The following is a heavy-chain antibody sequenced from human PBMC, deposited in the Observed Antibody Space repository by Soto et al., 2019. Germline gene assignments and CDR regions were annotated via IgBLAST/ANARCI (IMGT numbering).Heavy chain of an antibody. CDR1: GGSISSSSYY. Sequence: QLQLQESGPGLVKPSETLSLTCTVSGGSISSSSYYWGWIRQPPGKGLEWIGSIYYSGSTYYNPSLKSRVTISVDTSKNQFSLKLSSVTAADTAVYYCARLSPDSGLTGYSLYYYGMDVWGQGTTVTVSS. J-gene: IGHJ6*02. CDR2: IYYSGST. D-gene: IGHD3-9*01. CDR3: ARLSPDSGLTGYSLYYYGMDV. V-gene: IGHV4-39*01.